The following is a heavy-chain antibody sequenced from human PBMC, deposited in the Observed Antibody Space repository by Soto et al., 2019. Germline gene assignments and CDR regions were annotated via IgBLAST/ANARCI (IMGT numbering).Heavy chain of an antibody. Sequence: SETLSLTCAVSGGSISSSNWWSWVRQPPGKGLEWIGEIYHSGSTNYNPSLKSRVTRSVDKSKNQFSLKLSSVTAADTAVYYCARQGRGTAQYGYWGQGTLATVSS. CDR1: GGSISSSNW. CDR3: ARQGRGTAQYGY. J-gene: IGHJ4*02. V-gene: IGHV4-4*02. CDR2: IYHSGST. D-gene: IGHD6-13*01.